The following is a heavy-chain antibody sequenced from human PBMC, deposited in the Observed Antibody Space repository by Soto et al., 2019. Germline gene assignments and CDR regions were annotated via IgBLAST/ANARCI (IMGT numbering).Heavy chain of an antibody. CDR3: AKDRDGSYYFDY. CDR2: ISYDGSNK. CDR1: GFTFSNAW. D-gene: IGHD1-26*01. V-gene: IGHV3-30*18. Sequence: GGSLRLSCAASGFTFSNAWMSWVRQAPGKGLEWVAVISYDGSNKYYADSVKGRFTISRDNSKNTLYLQMNSLRAEDTAVYYCAKDRDGSYYFDYCGQATLGTVFS. J-gene: IGHJ4*02.